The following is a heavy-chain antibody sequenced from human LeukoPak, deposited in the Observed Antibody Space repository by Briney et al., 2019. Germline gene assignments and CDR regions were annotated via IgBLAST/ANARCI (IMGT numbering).Heavy chain of an antibody. CDR3: ARVGRDGYNYYFDY. D-gene: IGHD5-24*01. CDR1: GGSISIYY. J-gene: IGHJ4*02. Sequence: PSETLSLTCTVSGGSISIYYWSWIRQPAGKGLEWIGRIYTSGSTNYNPSLKSRVTMSVDTSKNQFSLRLSSVTAADTAVYYCARVGRDGYNYYFDYWGQGTLVTVSS. CDR2: IYTSGST. V-gene: IGHV4-4*07.